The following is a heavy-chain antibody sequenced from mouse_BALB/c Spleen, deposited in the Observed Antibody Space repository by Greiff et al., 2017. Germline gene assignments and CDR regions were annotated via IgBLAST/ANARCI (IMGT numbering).Heavy chain of an antibody. Sequence: VKLQQPGAELVRPGASVKLSCKASGYTFTSYWINWVKQRPGQGLEWIGNIYPSDSYTNYNQKFKDKATLTVDKSSSTAYMQLSSPTSEDSAVYYCTRSMITTYFDVWGAGTTVTVSS. CDR1: GYTFTSYW. CDR3: TRSMITTYFDV. J-gene: IGHJ1*01. D-gene: IGHD2-4*01. CDR2: IYPSDSYT. V-gene: IGHV1-69*02.